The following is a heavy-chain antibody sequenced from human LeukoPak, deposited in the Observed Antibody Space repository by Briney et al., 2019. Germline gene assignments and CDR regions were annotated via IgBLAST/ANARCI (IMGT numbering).Heavy chain of an antibody. CDR3: ARLQLLWFGELPEGDF. CDR1: GGSISSSSHY. D-gene: IGHD3-10*01. J-gene: IGHJ4*02. Sequence: SETLSLTCTVSGGSISSSSHYWGWIRQPPGKGLEWIGSISYSGSTYYNPSLKSRVTISVGTFKNQFSLTLRSVTAADTAVYYCARLQLLWFGELPEGDFWGQGSLVTVSS. V-gene: IGHV4-39*01. CDR2: ISYSGST.